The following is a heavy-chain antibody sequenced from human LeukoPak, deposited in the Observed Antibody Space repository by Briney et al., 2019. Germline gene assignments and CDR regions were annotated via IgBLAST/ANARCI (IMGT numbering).Heavy chain of an antibody. V-gene: IGHV1-69*06. CDR2: IIPIFGTA. Sequence: GASVKVSCKASGGTFSSYAISWVRQAPGQGLEWMGGIIPIFGTANYAQKFQGRVTITADKSTSTAYMELSSLRSEDTAVHYCARLYCSGGSCYGYYYYYMDVWGKGTTVTVSS. CDR3: ARLYCSGGSCYGYYYYYMDV. J-gene: IGHJ6*03. CDR1: GGTFSSYA. D-gene: IGHD2-15*01.